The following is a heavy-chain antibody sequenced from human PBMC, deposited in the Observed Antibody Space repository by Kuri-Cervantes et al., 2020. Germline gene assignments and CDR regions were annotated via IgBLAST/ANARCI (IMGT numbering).Heavy chain of an antibody. V-gene: IGHV3-7*01. D-gene: IGHD6-13*01. J-gene: IGHJ4*02. Sequence: GESLKISCAASGFTFSSYSMNWVRQAPGKGLEWVANIQQEGRDKFYVDSVKGRFTISRDNAKNSLYLQMNSLRVEDTAVYYCAREQYSSSWYYFDYWGQGTLVTVSS. CDR1: GFTFSSYS. CDR2: IQQEGRDK. CDR3: AREQYSSSWYYFDY.